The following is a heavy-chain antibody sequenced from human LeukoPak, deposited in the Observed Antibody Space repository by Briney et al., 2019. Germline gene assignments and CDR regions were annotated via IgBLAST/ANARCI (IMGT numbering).Heavy chain of an antibody. CDR1: GGTFSSYA. J-gene: IGHJ6*02. CDR3: ARDQKVGATPYLGMDV. CDR2: IIPILGIA. V-gene: IGHV1-69*04. Sequence: SVKVSCKASGGTFSSYAISWVRQAPGQGLEWMGRIIPILGIANYAQKFQGRVTITADKSTSTAYMELSSLRFEDTAMYYCARDQKVGATPYLGMDVWGQGTTVTVSS. D-gene: IGHD1-26*01.